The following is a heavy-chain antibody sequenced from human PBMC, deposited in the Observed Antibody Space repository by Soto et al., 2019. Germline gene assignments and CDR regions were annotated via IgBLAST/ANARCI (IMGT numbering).Heavy chain of an antibody. J-gene: IGHJ4*02. CDR2: VNWNGGST. D-gene: IGHD1-26*01. CDR3: VRGASLNFDY. V-gene: IGHV3-20*04. CDR1: GFTFDGYG. Sequence: LRLSCAASGFTFDGYGMSWARQAPGKGLEWVSGVNWNGGSTGYADSVKGRFTISRDNAKNSLYLQMNSLRAEDTAFYYCVRGASLNFDYWGQGTLVTVSS.